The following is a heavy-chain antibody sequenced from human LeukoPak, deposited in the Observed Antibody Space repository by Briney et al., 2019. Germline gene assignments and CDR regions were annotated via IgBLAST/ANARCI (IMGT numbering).Heavy chain of an antibody. Sequence: GASVNVSCKASGYTFTNYPMHWVRQAPGQTPDWMGWINAGNGNTKYSHKFQGRVTITRDTSASTAYMDLSSLRSEDMAVYYCAREGEREYVDYWGQGTLVTVSS. CDR1: GYTFTNYP. D-gene: IGHD2/OR15-2a*01. CDR2: INAGNGNT. J-gene: IGHJ4*02. V-gene: IGHV1-3*03. CDR3: AREGEREYVDY.